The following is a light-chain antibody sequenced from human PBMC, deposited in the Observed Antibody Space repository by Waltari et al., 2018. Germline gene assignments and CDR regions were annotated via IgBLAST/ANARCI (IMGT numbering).Light chain of an antibody. CDR2: GAS. CDR3: QHYVTLPVT. Sequence: CRASQSVSRTLAWYQQKPGQAPSLLIYGASIRATCIPDRFSGSGSGTDFSLTISRLEPEDFAVYYCQHYVTLPVTFGQGTKVEIK. CDR1: QSVSRT. V-gene: IGKV3-20*01. J-gene: IGKJ1*01.